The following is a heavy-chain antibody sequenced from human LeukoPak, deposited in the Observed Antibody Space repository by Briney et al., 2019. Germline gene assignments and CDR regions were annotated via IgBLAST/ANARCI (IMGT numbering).Heavy chain of an antibody. J-gene: IGHJ4*02. D-gene: IGHD6-13*01. Sequence: GGSLRLSCAASGFTVSNNYMNWVRQAPGKGLEWVSLIYSGGSTHYADSVKGRFTISRDSSRSTLYLQMNSLRVEDTAVYYCARDPSAVAINTYGWGQGTLVTVSS. CDR3: ARDPSAVAINTYG. CDR1: GFTVSNNY. CDR2: IYSGGST. V-gene: IGHV3-66*01.